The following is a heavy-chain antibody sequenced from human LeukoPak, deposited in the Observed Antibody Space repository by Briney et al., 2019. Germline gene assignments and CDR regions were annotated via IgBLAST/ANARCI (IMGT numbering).Heavy chain of an antibody. J-gene: IGHJ6*02. Sequence: GGSLRLSCAASGFTFSSYDMQWVRQVIGKGLEWVSAIGIAGDTHYSGSVKGRFTISRENAKNSLYLQMNSLRAGDTAVYYCARDPSGRGMDVWGQGITVTVSS. CDR3: ARDPSGRGMDV. D-gene: IGHD6-19*01. CDR1: GFTFSSYD. CDR2: IGIAGDT. V-gene: IGHV3-13*01.